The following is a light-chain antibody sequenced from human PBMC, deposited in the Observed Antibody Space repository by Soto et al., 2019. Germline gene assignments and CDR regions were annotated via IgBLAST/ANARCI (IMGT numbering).Light chain of an antibody. CDR2: GNS. CDR1: SSNIGAGYD. V-gene: IGLV1-40*01. CDR3: QSYDSSLSGYV. Sequence: LTQPPSVSGAPGQRVTISCTGSSSNIGAGYDVHWYQQLPGTAPKLLIYGNSNRPSGVPDRFSGSKSGTSASLAITGLQAEDEADYDCQSYDSSLSGYVFGTGTKVTVL. J-gene: IGLJ1*01.